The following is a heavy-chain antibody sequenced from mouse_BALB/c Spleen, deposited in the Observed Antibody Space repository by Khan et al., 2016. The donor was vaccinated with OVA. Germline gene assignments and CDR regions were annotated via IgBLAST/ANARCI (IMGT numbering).Heavy chain of an antibody. CDR2: ICSGGST. V-gene: IGHV2-9*02. Sequence: QVQLKESGPSLVAPSQSLSITCTVSGFSLTSYCLHWVRQPPGKGLEWLGVICSGGSTNYNSPLISRLTISKDNSTSQVFLKMNSLLTDDTAMYYCARLEDIWGQGTTLTVSS. D-gene: IGHD1-3*01. CDR3: ARLEDI. J-gene: IGHJ2*01. CDR1: GFSLTSYC.